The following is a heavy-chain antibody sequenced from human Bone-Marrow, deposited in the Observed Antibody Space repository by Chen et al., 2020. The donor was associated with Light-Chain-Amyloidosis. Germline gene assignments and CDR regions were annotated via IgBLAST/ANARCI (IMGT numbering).Heavy chain of an antibody. CDR2: ISGSGGST. Sequence: EVQLLESGGGLVQPGGSLRLSCAASGFTFSSYAMSWVRQAPGQGLELVSAISGSGGSTYYADSVKGRFTISRDNSENTLYLQMNSLRAEDTAVYYCAKKLRGVAVIDAFDIWGQGTMVTVSS. J-gene: IGHJ3*02. CDR3: AKKLRGVAVIDAFDI. D-gene: IGHD3-3*01. CDR1: GFTFSSYA. V-gene: IGHV3-23*01.